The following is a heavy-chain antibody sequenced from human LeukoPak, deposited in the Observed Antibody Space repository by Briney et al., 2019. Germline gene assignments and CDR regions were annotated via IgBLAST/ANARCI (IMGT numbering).Heavy chain of an antibody. CDR3: ARDTVRGAAAGTGWFDP. J-gene: IGHJ5*02. CDR1: GGSISSYY. Sequence: SETLSLTCTVSGGSISSYYWSWIRQPPGKGLEWIGYIYHSGSTYYNPSLKSRVTISVDRSKNQFSLKLSSVTAADTAVYYCARDTVRGAAAGTGWFDPWGQGTLVTVSS. CDR2: IYHSGST. D-gene: IGHD6-13*01. V-gene: IGHV4-59*12.